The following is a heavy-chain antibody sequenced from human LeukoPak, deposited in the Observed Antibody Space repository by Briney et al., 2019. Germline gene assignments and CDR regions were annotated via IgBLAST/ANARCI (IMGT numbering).Heavy chain of an antibody. D-gene: IGHD2/OR15-2a*01. V-gene: IGHV4-59*01. J-gene: IGHJ4*02. Sequence: SETLSLTCTASGVSISADTWTWLRQPPGKGLEWIGHIDDSGSTNRNPSLRSRVSISVDTSKNQFSLKLRSVTLADTALYYCTRDRSIVTATHHFNTWGQGILVTVSS. CDR2: IDDSGST. CDR1: GVSISADT. CDR3: TRDRSIVTATHHFNT.